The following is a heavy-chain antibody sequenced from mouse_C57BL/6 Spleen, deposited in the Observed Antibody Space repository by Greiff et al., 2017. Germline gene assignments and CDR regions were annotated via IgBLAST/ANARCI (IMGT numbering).Heavy chain of an antibody. CDR3: ARDDYDYVGPMDY. V-gene: IGHV5-4*01. J-gene: IGHJ4*01. D-gene: IGHD2-4*01. CDR2: ISDGGSYT. CDR1: GFTFSSYA. Sequence: EVQVVESGGGLVKPGGSLKLSCAASGFTFSSYAMSLVRQTPEKRLEWVATISDGGSYTYYPGNVKGRFTISRDNAKNNLYLQMSHLKSEDTAMYYCARDDYDYVGPMDYWGQGTSVTVSS.